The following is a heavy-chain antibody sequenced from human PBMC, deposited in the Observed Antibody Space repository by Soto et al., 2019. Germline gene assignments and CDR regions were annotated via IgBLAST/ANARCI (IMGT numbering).Heavy chain of an antibody. D-gene: IGHD6-19*01. CDR1: GYTFTSYA. CDR2: INAGNGNT. CDR3: AREVAVAGTGYNWFDP. J-gene: IGHJ5*02. V-gene: IGHV1-3*01. Sequence: QVPLVQSGAEVKKPGASVKVSCKASGYTFTSYAMHWVRQAPGQRLEWMGWINAGNGNTKYSQKFQGRVTITRDTSASTAYMELSSLRSEDTAVYYCAREVAVAGTGYNWFDPWGQGTLVTVSS.